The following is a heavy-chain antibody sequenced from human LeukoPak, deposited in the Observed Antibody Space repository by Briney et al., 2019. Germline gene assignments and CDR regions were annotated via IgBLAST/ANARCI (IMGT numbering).Heavy chain of an antibody. CDR1: GFTFSDYL. CDR3: SKTIAVADPTDY. V-gene: IGHV3-7*01. J-gene: IGHJ4*02. CDR2: IKADGSEK. D-gene: IGHD6-19*01. Sequence: PGGSLRLSCAASGFTFSDYLMTWVRQAPGKGLEWVADIKADGSEKYYVDSVRGRFTILRDNAKNSLYLQMNSLRAEDTAVYYCSKTIAVADPTDYWGQGTLVTVSS.